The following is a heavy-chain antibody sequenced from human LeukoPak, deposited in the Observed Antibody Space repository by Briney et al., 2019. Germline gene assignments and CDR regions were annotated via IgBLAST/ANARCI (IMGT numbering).Heavy chain of an antibody. CDR1: GFTFSGSA. CDR2: IRSKANSYAT. CDR3: TRPGRDYYDSSPHYKHSDY. J-gene: IGHJ4*02. Sequence: GGSLRLSCAASGFTFSGSAMHWARQASGKGLEWVGRIRSKANSYATAYAASVKGRFTISRDDSKNTAYLQMNSLKTEDTAVYYCTRPGRDYYDSSPHYKHSDYWGQGTLVTVSS. V-gene: IGHV3-73*01. D-gene: IGHD3-22*01.